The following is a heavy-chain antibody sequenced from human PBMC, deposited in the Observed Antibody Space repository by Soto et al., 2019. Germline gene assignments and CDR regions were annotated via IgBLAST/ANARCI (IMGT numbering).Heavy chain of an antibody. J-gene: IGHJ5*02. CDR3: ARGGTGYCSSTSCSNWFDP. D-gene: IGHD2-2*01. CDR2: INPNSGGT. V-gene: IGHV1-2*04. Sequence: ASVKVSCKASGYTFTGYYMHWVRQAPGQGLEWMGWINPNSGGTNYAQKFQGWVTMTRDTSISTAYMELGRLRSDDTAVYYCARGGTGYCSSTSCSNWFDPWGQGTLVTVSS. CDR1: GYTFTGYY.